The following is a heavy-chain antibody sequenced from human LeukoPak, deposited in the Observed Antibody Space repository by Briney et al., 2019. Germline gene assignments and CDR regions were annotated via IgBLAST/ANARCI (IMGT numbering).Heavy chain of an antibody. D-gene: IGHD3-3*01. CDR1: GDSVSSNSAA. Sequence: SQTLSLTCAISGDSVSSNSAAWNWIRQSPSRGLEWLGRTYYRSKWYNDYAVSVKSRITINPDTSKNQFSLKLSSVTAADTAVYYCARSIFGVVADAFDIWGQGTMVTVSS. V-gene: IGHV6-1*01. J-gene: IGHJ3*02. CDR2: TYYRSKWYN. CDR3: ARSIFGVVADAFDI.